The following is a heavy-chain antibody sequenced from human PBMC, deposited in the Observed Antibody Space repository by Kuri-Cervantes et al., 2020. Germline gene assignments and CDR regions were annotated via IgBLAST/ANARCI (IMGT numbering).Heavy chain of an antibody. J-gene: IGHJ5*02. CDR2: ISAYNGNT. CDR3: VREAGERVVVDTNNWFDP. D-gene: IGHD2-15*01. V-gene: IGHV1-18*01. Sequence: ASVQVSCKASGYTFTSYGISWVRQAPGQGLEWMGWISAYNGNTNYAQKLQGRVTMTTDTSTSTAYMELRSLRSDDTAVYYCVREAGERVVVDTNNWFDPWGQGTLVTVSS. CDR1: GYTFTSYG.